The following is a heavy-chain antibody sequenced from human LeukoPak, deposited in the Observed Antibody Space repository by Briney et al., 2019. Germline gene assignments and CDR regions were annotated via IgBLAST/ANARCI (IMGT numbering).Heavy chain of an antibody. CDR2: ISGSGGST. V-gene: IGHV3-23*01. Sequence: GGSLRLSCAASGFTFSSYSMNWVRQAPGKGLEWVSAISGSGGSTYYADSVKGRFTISRDNSKNTLYLQMNSLRAEDTAVYYCAKALKWVDDAFDIWGQGTMVTVSS. CDR1: GFTFSSYS. D-gene: IGHD1-26*01. J-gene: IGHJ3*02. CDR3: AKALKWVDDAFDI.